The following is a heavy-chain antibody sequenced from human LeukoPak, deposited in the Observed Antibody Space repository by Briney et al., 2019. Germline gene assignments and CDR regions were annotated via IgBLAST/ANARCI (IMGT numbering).Heavy chain of an antibody. CDR3: ARGSLVGGDYGDY. CDR1: GYTFTGYY. CDR2: INPNSGGT. Sequence: EASVKVSCKASGYTFTGYYMHWVRQAPGQGLEWMGWINPNSGGTNYAQKFQGRVTMTRDTSISTAYMELSRLRSDDTAVYYCARGSLVGGDYGDYWGQGTLVTVSS. V-gene: IGHV1-2*02. J-gene: IGHJ4*02. D-gene: IGHD2-8*02.